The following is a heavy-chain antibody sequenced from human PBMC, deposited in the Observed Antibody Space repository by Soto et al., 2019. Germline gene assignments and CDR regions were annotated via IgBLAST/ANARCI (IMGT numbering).Heavy chain of an antibody. CDR2: MNPNSGNT. D-gene: IGHD7-27*01. Sequence: ASVKVSCKASGYTFTSYDINWVRQATGQGLEWMGWMNPNSGNTGYAQKFQGRVTMTRNTSISTAYMELSSLRSEDTAVYYCARGRSAWDYYYMDVWGKGTTVTVSS. V-gene: IGHV1-8*01. CDR3: ARGRSAWDYYYMDV. CDR1: GYTFTSYD. J-gene: IGHJ6*03.